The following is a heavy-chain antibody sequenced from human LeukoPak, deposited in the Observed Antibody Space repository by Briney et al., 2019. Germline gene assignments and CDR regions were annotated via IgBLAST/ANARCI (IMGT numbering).Heavy chain of an antibody. CDR3: AKDRGSFSSWYDY. D-gene: IGHD6-13*01. CDR2: ISYDGSNK. V-gene: IGHV3-30*18. CDR1: GFTFSSYG. J-gene: IGHJ4*02. Sequence: GGSLRLSCAASGFTFSSYGMHWVRQAPGKGLEWVAVISYDGSNKYYADSVKGRFTISRDNSKNTLYLQMNSLRAEDTAVYYCAKDRGSFSSWYDYWGQGTLVTVSS.